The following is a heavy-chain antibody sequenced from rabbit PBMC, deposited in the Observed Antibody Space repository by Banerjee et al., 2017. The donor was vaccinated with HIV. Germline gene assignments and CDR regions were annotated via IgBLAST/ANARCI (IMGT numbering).Heavy chain of an antibody. CDR2: IDTRYGNT. J-gene: IGHJ4*01. Sequence: QEQLEESGGDLVKPEGSLTLTCTASGFDLSSYYDMCWVRQAPGKGLEWIACIDTRYGNTAYASWAKGRFTISKTSSTTVTLQLNSLTAADTATYFCTRGTTFTLWGPGTLVTVS. V-gene: IGHV1S45*01. CDR1: GFDLSSYYD. D-gene: IGHD2-1*01. CDR3: TRGTTFTL.